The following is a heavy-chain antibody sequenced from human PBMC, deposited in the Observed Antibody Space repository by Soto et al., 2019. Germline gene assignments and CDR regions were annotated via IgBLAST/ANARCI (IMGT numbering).Heavy chain of an antibody. V-gene: IGHV1-2*02. CDR2: INPNSGDT. Sequence: GASVKVSCKASGYTFTVYYMYWVRQAPGQGLEWMGWINPNSGDTKYTQKFQGRVTMTRDTSSSTAYMELSRLGSDDTAVYYCARARVYYYESSASAYGGQGTLVTVSS. CDR3: ARARVYYYESSASAY. CDR1: GYTFTVYY. D-gene: IGHD3-22*01. J-gene: IGHJ4*02.